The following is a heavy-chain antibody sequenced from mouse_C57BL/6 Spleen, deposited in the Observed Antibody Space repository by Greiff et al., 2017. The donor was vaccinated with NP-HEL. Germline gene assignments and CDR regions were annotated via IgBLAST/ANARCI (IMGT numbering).Heavy chain of an antibody. J-gene: IGHJ2*01. CDR2: IDPENGYT. CDR3: TNYGSSYDFDY. V-gene: IGHV14-4*01. CDR1: GFTIKDDY. D-gene: IGHD1-1*01. Sequence: EVQLQQSGAELVRPGASVKLSCTASGFTIKDDYMHWVKQTPEQGLEWIGWIDPENGYTEYASKFQGKATITADTSSNTAYLQLSSLTSEDTAVYYGTNYGSSYDFDYWGQGTTLTVSS.